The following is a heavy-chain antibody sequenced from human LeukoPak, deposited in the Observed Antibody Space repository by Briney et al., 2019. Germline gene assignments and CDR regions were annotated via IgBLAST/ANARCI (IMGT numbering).Heavy chain of an antibody. D-gene: IGHD3-22*01. CDR1: GFNFNIYA. J-gene: IGHJ4*02. CDR2: ITSRDGTT. CDR3: ARDRPNYYGSDGHYYRRDGDY. Sequence: GGSLRLSCAASGFNFNIYAMSWVRQAPGRGLERVSSITSRDGTTYYADSVRGRFTISRDNSKNRLFLQMYSLRAEDTAVYFFARDRPNYYGSDGHYYRRDGDYWGQGTLVTVSS. V-gene: IGHV3-23*01.